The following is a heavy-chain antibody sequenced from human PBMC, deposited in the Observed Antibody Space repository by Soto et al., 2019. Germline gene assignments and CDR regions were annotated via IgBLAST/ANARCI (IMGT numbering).Heavy chain of an antibody. V-gene: IGHV3-9*01. CDR1: GFTFDDYA. Sequence: GGSLRLSCAASGFTFDDYAMHWVRQAPGKGLEWVSGISWNSGLVGYADSVKGRFTISRDNAKNSLYLQMNSLRPEDTAFYYCAEEYGGRQPPDYWGHGTLVTVSS. CDR3: AEEYGGRQPPDY. D-gene: IGHD3-16*01. J-gene: IGHJ4*01. CDR2: ISWNSGLV.